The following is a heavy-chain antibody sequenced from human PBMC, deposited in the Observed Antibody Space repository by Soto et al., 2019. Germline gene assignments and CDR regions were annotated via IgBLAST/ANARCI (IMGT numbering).Heavy chain of an antibody. V-gene: IGHV3-23*01. CDR1: GFTVNSHA. D-gene: IGHD2-8*01. J-gene: IGHJ6*02. CDR3: TKSRRGILMVYGFGGMDV. Sequence: GGSLRLSCAASGFTVNSHAMSWVRQAPGKGLEWVASISGSGDGTYYGDSVKGRFTISRDSSSSTLYLQMNNLRGEDTAVYFCTKSRRGILMVYGFGGMDVWGQGTRVTVSS. CDR2: ISGSGDGT.